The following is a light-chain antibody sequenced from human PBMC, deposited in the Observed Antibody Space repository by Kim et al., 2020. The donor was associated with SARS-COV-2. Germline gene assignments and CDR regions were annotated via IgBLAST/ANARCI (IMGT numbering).Light chain of an antibody. V-gene: IGKV1-33*01. Sequence: DIQMTQSPSSLSVSVGDRVTITCQANLNIHTFLNWYQQKPGKAPKLLISDASQLETGVPSRFRGGGSGTHFTLTISSLQPEDIATYYCQQYDNLPRYTFGQGTKLEI. J-gene: IGKJ2*01. CDR3: QQYDNLPRYT. CDR2: DAS. CDR1: LNIHTF.